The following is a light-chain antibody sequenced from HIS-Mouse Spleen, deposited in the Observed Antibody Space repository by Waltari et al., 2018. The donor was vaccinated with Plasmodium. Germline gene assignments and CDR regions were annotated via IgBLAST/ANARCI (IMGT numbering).Light chain of an antibody. J-gene: IGLJ2*01. V-gene: IGLV2-14*01. CDR2: EVS. CDR1: SSDVGGYNY. CDR3: SSYTSSSTPVV. Sequence: QSALTQPASVSGSPGQSITISCTGTSSDVGGYNYVSWYQQHPGKAPKLMIYEVSNRPSGVSNRFSCSKSGNTASLTISGLQAEDEADYYYSSYTSSSTPVVFGGGTKLTVL.